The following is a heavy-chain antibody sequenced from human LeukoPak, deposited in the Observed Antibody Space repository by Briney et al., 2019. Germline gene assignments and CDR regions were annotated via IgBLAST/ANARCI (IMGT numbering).Heavy chain of an antibody. CDR2: INHSGST. J-gene: IGHJ2*01. Sequence: SETLSLTCAVYGGSFSGYYWSWIRQPPGKGLEWIGEINHSGSTNYNPSLKSRVTISVDTSKNQFSLKLSSVTAADTAVYYCAREDSSGYYYAPLWYFDLWGRGTLVTVSS. V-gene: IGHV4-34*01. CDR3: AREDSSGYYYAPLWYFDL. D-gene: IGHD3-22*01. CDR1: GGSFSGYY.